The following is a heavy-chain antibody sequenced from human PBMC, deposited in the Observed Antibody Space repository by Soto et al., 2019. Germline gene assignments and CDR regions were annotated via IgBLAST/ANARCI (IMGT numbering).Heavy chain of an antibody. Sequence: GGSLRLSCAASGFTVSSNYMSWVRQAPGKGLEWVSVIYSGGSTSYAESVKGRFTIPRHNSKNTLYLQMNSLRAADTAVYYCARGNYYGSGSYYKLDYYYYMDVWGKGTTVTVSS. CDR3: ARGNYYGSGSYYKLDYYYYMDV. CDR2: IYSGGST. V-gene: IGHV3-53*04. CDR1: GFTVSSNY. J-gene: IGHJ6*03. D-gene: IGHD3-10*01.